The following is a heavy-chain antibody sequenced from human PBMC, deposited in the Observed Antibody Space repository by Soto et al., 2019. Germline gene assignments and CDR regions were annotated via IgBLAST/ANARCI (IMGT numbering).Heavy chain of an antibody. D-gene: IGHD6-19*01. CDR1: GGSFSGYY. J-gene: IGHJ4*02. Sequence: QVQLQQWGAGLLKPSETLSLTCGVYGGSFSGYYWSWIRQPPGKGLEWIGEINHSGSTNYNPSLKSRVTISVDTSKNQFSLKLCSVTAADTAVYYCARGRVSSGWYRDYWGQGTLVTVSS. CDR2: INHSGST. CDR3: ARGRVSSGWYRDY. V-gene: IGHV4-34*01.